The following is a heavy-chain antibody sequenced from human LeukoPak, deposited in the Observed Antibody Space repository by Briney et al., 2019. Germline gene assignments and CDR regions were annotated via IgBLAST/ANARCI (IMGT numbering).Heavy chain of an antibody. V-gene: IGHV3-23*01. CDR2: ISGSGGTT. J-gene: IGHJ4*02. Sequence: GGSLRLSCVDSRFSFSSYSMNWIRQAPGKGLEWVSGISGSGGTTYYVDSVKGRFTISRDNSKNKLFLQMKNLRGEDTAVYYCAKETESSGWYFGYWGLGALVTVSS. CDR1: RFSFSSYS. D-gene: IGHD6-19*01. CDR3: AKETESSGWYFGY.